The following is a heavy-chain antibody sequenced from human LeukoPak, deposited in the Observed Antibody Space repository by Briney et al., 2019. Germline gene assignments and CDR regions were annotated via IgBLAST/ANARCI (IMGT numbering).Heavy chain of an antibody. V-gene: IGHV4-38-2*02. CDR1: GYSISSGYY. CDR3: ARLEPAAGTD. CDR2: IYHSGST. J-gene: IGHJ4*02. D-gene: IGHD6-13*01. Sequence: PSETLSLTCTVSGYSISSGYYWGWIRQSPGKGLEWIGSIYHSGSTYYNPSLKSRVTISVDTSKNQFSLKLSSVTAADTAVYYCARLEPAAGTDWGQGTLVTVSS.